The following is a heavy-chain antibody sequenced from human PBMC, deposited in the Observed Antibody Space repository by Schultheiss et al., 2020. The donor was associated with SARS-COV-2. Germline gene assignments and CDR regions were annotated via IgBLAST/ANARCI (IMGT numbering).Heavy chain of an antibody. V-gene: IGHV2-5*08. CDR1: GFSLSTSGMC. D-gene: IGHD3-3*01. Sequence: SGPTLVKPTQTLTLTCTFSGFSLSTSGMCVSWIRQPPGKALEWLALIYWDDDKRYSPSLNSRLTITKDTSKNQVVLAMTNMDHVDTATYYCARTSIFGVIIGDYWGQGTLVTVSS. CDR3: ARTSIFGVIIGDY. CDR2: IYWDDDK. J-gene: IGHJ4*02.